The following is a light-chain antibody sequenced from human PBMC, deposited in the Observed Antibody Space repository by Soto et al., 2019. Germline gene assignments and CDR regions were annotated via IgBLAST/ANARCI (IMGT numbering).Light chain of an antibody. CDR1: QDIRSD. J-gene: IGKJ1*01. V-gene: IGKV1-6*01. Sequence: AIQMTQSPSSLSASVGDRVTITCRASQDIRSDLAWYQKKSGKAPKLLIYAASSLQSGVPSRFSGSGSGSDFPLTISSLQPEDFATYSCLKDYTYPRTFVKGTSVKI. CDR3: LKDYTYPRT. CDR2: AAS.